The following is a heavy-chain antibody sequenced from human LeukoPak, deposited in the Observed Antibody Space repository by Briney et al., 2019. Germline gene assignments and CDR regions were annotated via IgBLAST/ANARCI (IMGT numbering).Heavy chain of an antibody. CDR3: AREVDYGGKMDYFDY. CDR2: ISSSGSTI. Sequence: PGGSLRLSCAASGFTFSSYEMNWVRQAPGKGLEGVSYISSSGSTIYYADSVKGRFTISRDNAKNSLYLQMNSLRAEDTAVYYCAREVDYGGKMDYFDYWGQGTLVTVSS. D-gene: IGHD4-23*01. CDR1: GFTFSSYE. V-gene: IGHV3-48*03. J-gene: IGHJ4*02.